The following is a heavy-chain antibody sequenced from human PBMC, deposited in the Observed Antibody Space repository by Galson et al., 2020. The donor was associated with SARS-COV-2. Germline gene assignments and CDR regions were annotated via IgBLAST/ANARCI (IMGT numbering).Heavy chain of an antibody. V-gene: IGHV3-23*01. CDR3: AKGIAAAVSYYFVW. CDR1: GFTFINYA. CDR2: ISASGGTT. Sequence: TGGTLRLSCTASGFTFINYAMSWVRQAPGKGLEWVSTISASGGTTYYVDSVKGRFTISRDNSKNTLYLQMNSLRAEDTAVYNCAKGIAAAVSYYFVWWGQGTLVTVSS. D-gene: IGHD6-13*01. J-gene: IGHJ4*02.